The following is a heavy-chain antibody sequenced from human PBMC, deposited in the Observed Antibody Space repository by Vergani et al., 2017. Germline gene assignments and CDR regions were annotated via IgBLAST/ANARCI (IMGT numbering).Heavy chain of an antibody. D-gene: IGHD3-10*01. Sequence: EVQLLESGGGLVQPGGSLRLSCAASGFTFSSYAMSWVRQAPGKGLEWVSAISGSGGSTYYADSVKGRFTISRDNSKNTLYLQMNSLRAEDTAVYYCAKEFWFGELYYYYYGMDVWGQGTTVTVSS. J-gene: IGHJ6*02. CDR1: GFTFSSYA. V-gene: IGHV3-23*01. CDR3: AKEFWFGELYYYYYGMDV. CDR2: ISGSGGST.